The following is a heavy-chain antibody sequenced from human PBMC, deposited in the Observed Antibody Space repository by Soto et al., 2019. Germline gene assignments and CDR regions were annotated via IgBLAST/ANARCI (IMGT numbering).Heavy chain of an antibody. D-gene: IGHD1-26*01. CDR2: INPNTGDT. Sequence: QVQLVQSGAEVKKPGASVKLSCKASGYTFIDYYLHWVRQAPGQGLEWMGCINPNTGDTRFPQKFQGRVTMARDTSISTAYMELSSLTSDDTAVYYCAGEDSSGTYIVHNWFDPWGQGALVTVSS. J-gene: IGHJ5*02. CDR1: GYTFIDYY. CDR3: AGEDSSGTYIVHNWFDP. V-gene: IGHV1-2*02.